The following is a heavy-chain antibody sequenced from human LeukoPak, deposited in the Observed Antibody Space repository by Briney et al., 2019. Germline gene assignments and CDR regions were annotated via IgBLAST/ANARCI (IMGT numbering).Heavy chain of an antibody. J-gene: IGHJ4*02. D-gene: IGHD4-17*01. Sequence: SETLSLTCAVYGGSFSGYYWSWIRQPPGKGLEWIGEINHSGSTNYNPSLKSRVTISVDTSKNQFSLKLSSVTAADTAVYYCARRDYVLDYWGQGTPVTVSS. V-gene: IGHV4-34*01. CDR3: ARRDYVLDY. CDR1: GGSFSGYY. CDR2: INHSGST.